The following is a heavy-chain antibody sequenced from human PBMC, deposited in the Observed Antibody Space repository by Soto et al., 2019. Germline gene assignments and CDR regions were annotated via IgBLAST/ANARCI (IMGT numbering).Heavy chain of an antibody. CDR1: GDSISSGDNY. J-gene: IGHJ4*02. V-gene: IGHV4-30-4*01. Sequence: PSETLSLTCTVSGDSISSGDNYWSWIRQPPGKGLEWIGYIYYSGRSYYKPSLKSRVTMSVDTSKNQFSLTLTSVTAADTAVYYCARGGGFDSWGRGTLVTVS. CDR2: IYYSGRS. D-gene: IGHD3-16*01. CDR3: ARGGGFDS.